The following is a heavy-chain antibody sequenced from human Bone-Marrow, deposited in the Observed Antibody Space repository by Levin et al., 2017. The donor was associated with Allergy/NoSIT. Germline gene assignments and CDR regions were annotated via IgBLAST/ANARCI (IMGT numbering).Heavy chain of an antibody. CDR1: GYTFPIYW. V-gene: IGHV5-10-1*01. D-gene: IGHD4-17*01. J-gene: IGHJ4*02. CDR2: VRPTESQS. Sequence: LGESLKISCEGSGYTFPIYWISWVRHMPGKGLEWMVRVRPTESQSTYSPSFQGHVTISVNKSINTVYLEWASLKASDAATDYCSRHPYGAGSYSYFDYWGQGSLVIVSS. CDR3: SRHPYGAGSYSYFDY.